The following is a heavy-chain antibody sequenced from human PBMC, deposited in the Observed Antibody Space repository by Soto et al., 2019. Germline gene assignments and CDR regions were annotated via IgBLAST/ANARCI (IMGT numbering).Heavy chain of an antibody. V-gene: IGHV1-3*01. CDR2: INAGNGNT. CDR1: GYTFTSYA. J-gene: IGHJ3*02. D-gene: IGHD3-10*01. Sequence: QVQLVQSGAEVKKPGASVKVSCKASGYTFTSYAMHWVRPAPGQSLEWMGWINAGNGNTKYSQKFQGRVTITGDTSASTAYMELSSLRSEDTALYYCGKGSGRYYNVDAFDIWGQGTMVTVSS. CDR3: GKGSGRYYNVDAFDI.